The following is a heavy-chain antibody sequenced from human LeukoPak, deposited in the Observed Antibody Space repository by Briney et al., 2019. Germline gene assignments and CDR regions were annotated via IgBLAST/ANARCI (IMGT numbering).Heavy chain of an antibody. CDR2: INPNSGGT. CDR1: GNTFTGYY. J-gene: IGHJ3*02. D-gene: IGHD5-24*01. Sequence: ASVKVSCKASGNTFTGYYMHWVRQAPGQGLEWMGRINPNSGGTNYAQKFQGRVTMTRDTSISTAYMELSRLRSDDTAVYYCARTEMATIEDDAFDIWGQGTMVTVSS. V-gene: IGHV1-2*06. CDR3: ARTEMATIEDDAFDI.